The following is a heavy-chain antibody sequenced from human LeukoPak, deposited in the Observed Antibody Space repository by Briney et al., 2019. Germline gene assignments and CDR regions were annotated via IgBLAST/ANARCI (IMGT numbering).Heavy chain of an antibody. CDR2: ISGSSSYI. V-gene: IGHV3-21*01. CDR3: ARGALQIEFDY. J-gene: IGHJ4*02. CDR1: GFTFSSYS. Sequence: GGSLRLSCAASGFTFSSYSMNWVRQAPGKGLEWVSSISGSSSYIYYADSVKGRFTISRDNAKNSLYLQMNSLRAEDTAVYYCARGALQIEFDYWGQGTLVTVSS.